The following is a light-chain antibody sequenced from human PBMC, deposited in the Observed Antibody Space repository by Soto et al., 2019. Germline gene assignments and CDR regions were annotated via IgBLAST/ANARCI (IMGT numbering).Light chain of an antibody. CDR3: QQLRMYPST. Sequence: AIRMTQSPSSFSASTGDRVTITCRASQGISSYLAWYQQKPGKAPKLLIYAASTLQSGVPPRFSGSGSGTDFALTITSLQAEDFATYYCQQLRMYPSTFGGGTKVDIK. CDR1: QGISSY. V-gene: IGKV1-8*01. J-gene: IGKJ4*01. CDR2: AAS.